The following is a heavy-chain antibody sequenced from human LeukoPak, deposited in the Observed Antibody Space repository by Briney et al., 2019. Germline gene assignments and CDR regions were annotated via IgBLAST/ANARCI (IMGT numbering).Heavy chain of an antibody. CDR2: ISSSSTYI. CDR1: GFTFSTYT. Sequence: PGGSLRLSCAASGFTFSTYTMNWVRQVPGKGLEWVSSISSSSTYIYYAGSVQGRFTISRDNAKNSLYLQMNSLRAEDTAVYYCAREGRSSGWYYFEYWGQGTLVSVSS. CDR3: AREGRSSGWYYFEY. V-gene: IGHV3-21*01. D-gene: IGHD6-19*01. J-gene: IGHJ4*02.